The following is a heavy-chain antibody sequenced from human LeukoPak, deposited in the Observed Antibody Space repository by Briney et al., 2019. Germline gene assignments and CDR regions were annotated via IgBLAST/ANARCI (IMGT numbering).Heavy chain of an antibody. D-gene: IGHD3-9*01. V-gene: IGHV4-38-2*02. CDR3: ARTLRYRWFDP. CDR1: GYSISSGYY. J-gene: IGHJ5*02. CDR2: IYYSGST. Sequence: PSETLSLTCTVSGYSISSGYYWGWIRQPPGKGLEWIGSIYYSGSTYYNPSLKSRVTISVDTSKNQFSLKLSSVTAADTAVYYCARTLRYRWFDPWGQGTLVTVSS.